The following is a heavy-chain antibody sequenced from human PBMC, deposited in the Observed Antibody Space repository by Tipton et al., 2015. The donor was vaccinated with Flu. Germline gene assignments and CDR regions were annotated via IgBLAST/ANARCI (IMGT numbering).Heavy chain of an antibody. CDR1: GDSVSSNSTA. CDR3: ARLSYYDVDLKNFYFED. J-gene: IGHJ4*02. V-gene: IGHV6-1*01. CDR2: TFYRSKWYN. D-gene: IGHD3-10*02. Sequence: GLVKPSQTLSLTCAISGDSVSSNSTAWNWIRQSPSRGLEWLGRTFYRSKWYNEYAVSVKSRITINPDTSKNQFSLQLSSGTPEDTAVYYCARLSYYDVDLKNFYFEDWGQGTLVTVSS.